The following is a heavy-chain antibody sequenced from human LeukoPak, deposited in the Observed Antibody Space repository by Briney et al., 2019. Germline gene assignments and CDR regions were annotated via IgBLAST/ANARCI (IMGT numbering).Heavy chain of an antibody. CDR3: ARGLSVLRFLEWTKVNWFDP. D-gene: IGHD3-3*01. V-gene: IGHV4-34*01. CDR1: GGSFSGYY. Sequence: SETLSLTCAVYGGSFSGYYWSWIRQPPGKGLEWIGEINHSGSTNYNPFLKSRVTISVDTSKNQFSLKLSSVTAADTAVYYCARGLSVLRFLEWTKVNWFDPGGQGTLVTVSA. J-gene: IGHJ5*02. CDR2: INHSGST.